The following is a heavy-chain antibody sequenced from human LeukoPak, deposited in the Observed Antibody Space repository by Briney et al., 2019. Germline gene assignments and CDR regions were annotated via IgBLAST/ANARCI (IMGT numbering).Heavy chain of an antibody. Sequence: SETLSLTCAVYGGSFSGYYWSWIRQPPGKGQEWIGEINHSGSTNYNPSLKSRVTISVDTSKNQFSLKLSSVTAADTAVYYCARQPGSGAGYMDVWGKGTTVTVSS. CDR1: GGSFSGYY. CDR2: INHSGST. J-gene: IGHJ6*03. D-gene: IGHD1-14*01. CDR3: ARQPGSGAGYMDV. V-gene: IGHV4-34*01.